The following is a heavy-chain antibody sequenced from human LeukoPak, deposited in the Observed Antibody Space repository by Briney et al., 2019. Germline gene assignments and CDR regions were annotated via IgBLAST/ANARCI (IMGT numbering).Heavy chain of an antibody. CDR1: GGSFSGYY. Sequence: SETLSLTCAVYGGSFSGYYWSWIRQRPGEGREWIGEINHSGSTNSNPTRKSRVTISVETSQNQFSMKLGTVSAADTAVYYCARAQTYSLWFGEGGGYMDVWGKGTTVTVSS. CDR3: ARAQTYSLWFGEGGGYMDV. D-gene: IGHD3-10*01. J-gene: IGHJ6*03. V-gene: IGHV4-34*01. CDR2: INHSGST.